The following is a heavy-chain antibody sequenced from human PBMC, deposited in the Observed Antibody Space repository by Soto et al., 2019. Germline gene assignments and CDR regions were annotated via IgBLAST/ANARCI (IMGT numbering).Heavy chain of an antibody. V-gene: IGHV5-51*01. J-gene: IGHJ4*02. CDR1: GYTFSAYW. CDR2: IFPSDSDT. CDR3: ARQYVSVPTIPMLSYDF. D-gene: IGHD5-12*01. Sequence: GESLKISCKGSGYTFSAYWIAWVRQMPGKGLEWMGLIFPSDSDTRYSPSFQGQVTISVDKSISTAYLQWSSLKASDTAIYYCARQYVSVPTIPMLSYDFWGKVTLVTVSS.